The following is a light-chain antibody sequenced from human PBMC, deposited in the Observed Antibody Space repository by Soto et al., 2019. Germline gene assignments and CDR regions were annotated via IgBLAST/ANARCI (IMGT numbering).Light chain of an antibody. V-gene: IGKV3-20*01. CDR1: QSISSGY. J-gene: IGKJ5*01. CDR3: QQYGNPRIT. Sequence: EIVLSQSPGTLSLSPGERATLSCRASQSISSGYLAWYQQKPGQAPRLLIYDASNRATGIPDRFSGSGSETDFTLTISRLEPEDFALYFCQQYGNPRITFGQGTRLENK. CDR2: DAS.